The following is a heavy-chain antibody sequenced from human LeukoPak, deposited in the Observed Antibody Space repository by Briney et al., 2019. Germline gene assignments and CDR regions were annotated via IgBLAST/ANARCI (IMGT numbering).Heavy chain of an antibody. V-gene: IGHV1-46*01. CDR2: INPSGGST. CDR3: ARSSGSTYCSGGSCYSLQH. CDR1: GYTFTSYY. Sequence: RASVKVSCKASGYTFTSYYMHWVRRAPGQGLEWMGIINPSGGSTSYAQKFQGRVTMTRDTSTSTVYMELSSLRSEDTAVYYCARSSGSTYCSGGSCYSLQHWGQGTLVTVSS. J-gene: IGHJ1*01. D-gene: IGHD2-15*01.